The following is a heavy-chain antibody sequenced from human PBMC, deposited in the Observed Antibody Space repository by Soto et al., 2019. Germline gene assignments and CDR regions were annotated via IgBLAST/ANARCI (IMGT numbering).Heavy chain of an antibody. CDR2: ISWDGGST. J-gene: IGHJ6*02. V-gene: IGHV3-43D*03. CDR3: AKASQGYYYYGMDV. Sequence: GGYLRLSCAASGFTFSSYAMSWVRQAPGKGLEWVSLISWDGGSTYYADSVKGRFTISRDNSKNSLYLQMNSLRAEDTALYYCAKASQGYYYYGMDVWGQGTTVTVSS. CDR1: GFTFSSYA.